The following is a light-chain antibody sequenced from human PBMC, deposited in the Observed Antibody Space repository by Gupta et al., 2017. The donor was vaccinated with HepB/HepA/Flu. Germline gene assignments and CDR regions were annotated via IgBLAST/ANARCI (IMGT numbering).Light chain of an antibody. CDR2: DES. Sequence: SYVLTQPPSVSVAPGNTARITCGGDNIGDKSVHWYQQKPGQAPVLVLYDESDRPSGIPERFSGSNSGKTATVTISRVEVGDEADYFCPAWDSNYEQVVFSGGTKLTV. CDR1: NIGDKS. J-gene: IGLJ2*01. V-gene: IGLV3-21*03. CDR3: PAWDSNYEQVV.